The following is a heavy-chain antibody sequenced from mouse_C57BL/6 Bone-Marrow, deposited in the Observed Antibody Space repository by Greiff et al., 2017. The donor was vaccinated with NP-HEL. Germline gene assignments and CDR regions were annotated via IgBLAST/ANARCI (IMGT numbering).Heavy chain of an antibody. CDR1: GYTFTSYW. CDR3: ARWETLTGTVYWYFDV. CDR2: INPSNGGT. Sequence: QVQLKQPGTELVKPGASVKLSCKASGYTFTSYWMHWVKQRPGQGLEWIGNINPSNGGTNYNEKFKSKATLTVDKSSSTAYMQLSSLTSEDSAVYYCARWETLTGTVYWYFDVWGTGTTVTVSS. V-gene: IGHV1-53*01. D-gene: IGHD4-1*01. J-gene: IGHJ1*03.